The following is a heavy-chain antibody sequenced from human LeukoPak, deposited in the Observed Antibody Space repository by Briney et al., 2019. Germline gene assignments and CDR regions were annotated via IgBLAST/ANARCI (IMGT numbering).Heavy chain of an antibody. Sequence: GGSLRLSCAASGFTFSSYAMSWVRQAPGKGLEWVSAISGSGGSTYYADSVKGRFTISRDNSKNTLYLQMNSLRAEDTAVYYCAKWGGYYDTSGYYFDSWGQGTLVTVSS. D-gene: IGHD3-22*01. V-gene: IGHV3-23*01. CDR2: ISGSGGST. CDR3: AKWGGYYDTSGYYFDS. J-gene: IGHJ4*02. CDR1: GFTFSSYA.